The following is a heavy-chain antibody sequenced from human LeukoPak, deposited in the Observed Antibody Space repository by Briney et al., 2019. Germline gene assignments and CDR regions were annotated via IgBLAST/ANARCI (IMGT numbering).Heavy chain of an antibody. V-gene: IGHV3-48*01. J-gene: IGHJ6*03. CDR2: ISSSSSTI. Sequence: GGSLRLSCAASGFTFSSYWMSWVRQAPGKGLEWVSYISSSSSTIYYADSVKGRFTISRDNAKNSLYLQMNSLRAEDTAVYYCARGKGSSIAVAGISYYYYYMDVWGKGTTVTVSS. CDR3: ARGKGSSIAVAGISYYYYYMDV. D-gene: IGHD6-19*01. CDR1: GFTFSSYW.